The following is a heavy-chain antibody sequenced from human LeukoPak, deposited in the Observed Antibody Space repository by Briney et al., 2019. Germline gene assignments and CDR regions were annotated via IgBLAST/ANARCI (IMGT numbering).Heavy chain of an antibody. J-gene: IGHJ4*02. V-gene: IGHV3-21*04. CDR1: GFTFSNYN. CDR3: AKGTGYDILTGYYKELDY. D-gene: IGHD3-9*01. Sequence: GGSLRLSCAASGFTFSNYNMNWVRQAPGKAMEWVSSITSSGTYIFYADSVKGRFTISRDNSKNTLYLQMNSLRAEDTAVYYCAKGTGYDILTGYYKELDYWGQGTLVTVSS. CDR2: ITSSGTYI.